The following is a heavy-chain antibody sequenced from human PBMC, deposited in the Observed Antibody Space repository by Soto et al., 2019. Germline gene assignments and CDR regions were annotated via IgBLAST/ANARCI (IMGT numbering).Heavy chain of an antibody. CDR2: INPSSTHI. J-gene: IGHJ3*01. CDR3: ARGYCGGGACYLRRDAFDV. Sequence: EVQLVESGGGLVVPGGSLSLSCVASGFTFSSYHMSWVRQAPGKGLEWVSSINPSSTHIYYADSVRGRFAISRDHSKNSLYLQMNRLRPEDAAVYYCARGYCGGGACYLRRDAFDVWGQGTLVTVSS. CDR1: GFTFSSYH. D-gene: IGHD2-15*01. V-gene: IGHV3-21*01.